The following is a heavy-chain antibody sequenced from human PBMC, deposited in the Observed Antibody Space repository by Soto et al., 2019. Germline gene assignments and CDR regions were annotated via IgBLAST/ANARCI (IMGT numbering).Heavy chain of an antibody. CDR3: ARTYYDFWSGYDYYYYMDV. D-gene: IGHD3-3*01. CDR1: GYTFTSYG. J-gene: IGHJ6*03. CDR2: ISAYNGNT. V-gene: IGHV1-18*01. Sequence: ASVKVSCKASGYTFTSYGISWVRQAPGQGLEWMGWISAYNGNTNYAQKLQGRVTMTTDTSTSTAYMELRSLRSDDTAVYYCARTYYDFWSGYDYYYYMDVWGKGTKVTVSS.